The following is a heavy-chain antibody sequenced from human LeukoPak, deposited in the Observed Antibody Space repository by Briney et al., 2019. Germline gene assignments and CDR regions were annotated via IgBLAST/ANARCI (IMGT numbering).Heavy chain of an antibody. J-gene: IGHJ4*02. CDR2: IYYSGST. CDR3: AGLAVAGFDY. D-gene: IGHD6-19*01. CDR1: GGSISSSSYY. V-gene: IGHV4-39*01. Sequence: TGTLSLTCTVSGGSISSSSYYWGWIRQPPGKGLEWIGSIYYSGSTYYNPSLKSRVTISVDTSKNQFSLKLSSVTAAATAVYYCAGLAVAGFDYWGQGTLVTVSS.